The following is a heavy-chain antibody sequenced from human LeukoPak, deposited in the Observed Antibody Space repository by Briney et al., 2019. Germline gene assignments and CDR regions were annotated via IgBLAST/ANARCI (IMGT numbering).Heavy chain of an antibody. Sequence: PGRSLRLSCAASGFTFDDYAMHWVRQAPGKGLEWVSGISWNSGSIGYADSVKGRFTISRDNAKNSLYLQMNSLRAEDTALYYCAKAYCSGGSCLDYWGQGTLVTVSS. V-gene: IGHV3-9*01. CDR2: ISWNSGSI. CDR3: AKAYCSGGSCLDY. D-gene: IGHD2-15*01. J-gene: IGHJ4*02. CDR1: GFTFDDYA.